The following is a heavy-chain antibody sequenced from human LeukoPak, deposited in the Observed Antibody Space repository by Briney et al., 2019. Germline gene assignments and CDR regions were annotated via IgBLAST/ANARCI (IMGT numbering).Heavy chain of an antibody. J-gene: IGHJ4*02. D-gene: IGHD3-22*01. Sequence: GGSLRLSCVVSGFTVSSNYMSWVRQAPGKGLEWVSVLYSGGNTYHADSVKGRFTISRDNSKNTLYLQMNSLRAEDTAVYYCAKSLTYYHENSDSIWGQGTLVTVSS. CDR1: GFTVSSNY. V-gene: IGHV3-53*01. CDR3: AKSLTYYHENSDSI. CDR2: LYSGGNT.